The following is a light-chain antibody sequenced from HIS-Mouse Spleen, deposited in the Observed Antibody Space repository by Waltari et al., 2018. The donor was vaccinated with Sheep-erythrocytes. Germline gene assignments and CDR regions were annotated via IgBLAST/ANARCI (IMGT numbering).Light chain of an antibody. V-gene: IGKV1-27*01. J-gene: IGKJ4*01. CDR3: QKYNSAPLT. Sequence: DIQMTQSPSSLSASVGDRVTITCRASQCISNYLAWYQQKPGKVPKLLIYAASTLQSGVASRFSGSGSGTEFTLTISSLQPEDVATYYCQKYNSAPLTFGGGTKVEIK. CDR1: QCISNY. CDR2: AAS.